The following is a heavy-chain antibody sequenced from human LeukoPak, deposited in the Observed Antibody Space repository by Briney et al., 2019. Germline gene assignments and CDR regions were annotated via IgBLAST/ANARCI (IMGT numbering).Heavy chain of an antibody. V-gene: IGHV4-31*03. D-gene: IGHD3-10*01. J-gene: IGHJ6*03. CDR2: IYYSGST. CDR1: GGSISSGGYY. Sequence: PSQTLSLTCTVSGGSISSGGYYWSWIRQHPGKGLEWIGYIYYSGSTYYNPSLKSRVTISVDTSKNQFSLKLISVTAADTAVYYCAAPLWFREGYYMDVWGKGTTVTVSS. CDR3: AAPLWFREGYYMDV.